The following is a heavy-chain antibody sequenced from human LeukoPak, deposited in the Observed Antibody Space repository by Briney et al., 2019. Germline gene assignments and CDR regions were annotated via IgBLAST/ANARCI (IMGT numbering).Heavy chain of an antibody. V-gene: IGHV4-59*08. D-gene: IGHD6-13*01. J-gene: IGHJ4*02. CDR3: ASHHKYSSRWPPSYYFDY. CDR2: IYHSGST. CDR1: GGSISSYY. Sequence: PSETLSLTCTVSGGSISSYYWSWIRQPPGKGLEWIGSIYHSGSTYYNPSLNSRVTISVDTSKNQFSLKLSPVTAADTAVYYCASHHKYSSRWPPSYYFDYWGQGTLVTVSS.